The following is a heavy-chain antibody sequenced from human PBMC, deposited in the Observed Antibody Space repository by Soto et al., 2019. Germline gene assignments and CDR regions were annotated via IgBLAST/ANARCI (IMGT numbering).Heavy chain of an antibody. CDR1: GGTFSSYA. J-gene: IGHJ5*02. Sequence: QVQLVQSGAEVQKPGSSVKVSCKASGGTFSSYAISWVRQAPGQGLEWMGGIIPIFGTANYAQKFQGRVTITAEESTSTAYMELSSLRSEDTAVYYGARVPFRYCRSSSCYISWFDPWGQGTLVTVSS. CDR2: IIPIFGTA. D-gene: IGHD2-2*02. CDR3: ARVPFRYCRSSSCYISWFDP. V-gene: IGHV1-69*01.